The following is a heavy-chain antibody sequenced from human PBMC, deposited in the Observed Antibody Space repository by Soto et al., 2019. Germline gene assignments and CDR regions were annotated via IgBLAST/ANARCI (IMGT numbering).Heavy chain of an antibody. J-gene: IGHJ6*02. Sequence: VQVVESGGGVVQPGRSLRLSCAASGFSFSSYAMHWVRQAPGKGLEWVAVISYDGNNKYYADSVKGRITISRDSSKNMVYLQLNSLRPEDTAVYYCARAPPRGIAAPGTWGSGMDVWGQGTTVTVSS. CDR2: ISYDGNNK. D-gene: IGHD6-13*01. CDR3: ARAPPRGIAAPGTWGSGMDV. CDR1: GFSFSSYA. V-gene: IGHV3-30-3*01.